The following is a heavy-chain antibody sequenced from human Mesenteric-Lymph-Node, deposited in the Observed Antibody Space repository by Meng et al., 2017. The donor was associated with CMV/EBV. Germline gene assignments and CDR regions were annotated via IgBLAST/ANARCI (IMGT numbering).Heavy chain of an antibody. J-gene: IGHJ4*02. CDR3: AGGYCSSISCLFDY. Sequence: GESLKISCAASGFTLSSYWMHWVRQAPGKGLMWVSRIKSDGSSTNYADSVKGRFTISRDNAKNTLYLQMNSLRAEDTAVYYCAGGYCSSISCLFDYWGQGTLVTVSS. D-gene: IGHD2-2*01. V-gene: IGHV3-74*01. CDR1: GFTLSSYW. CDR2: IKSDGSST.